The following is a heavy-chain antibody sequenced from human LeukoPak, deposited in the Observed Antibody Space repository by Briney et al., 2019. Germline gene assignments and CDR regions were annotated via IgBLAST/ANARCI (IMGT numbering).Heavy chain of an antibody. CDR2: ISGSGGST. V-gene: IGHV3-23*01. CDR3: AKEAGSGYYAYYYYGMDV. Sequence: PGGSLRLSCAASGFTFSSYAMSWVRQAPGKGLEWVSAISGSGGSTYYADSVKGRFTIPRDNSKNTLYLQMNSLRAEDTAVYYCAKEAGSGYYAYYYYGMDVWGQGTTVTVSS. J-gene: IGHJ6*02. CDR1: GFTFSSYA. D-gene: IGHD3-3*01.